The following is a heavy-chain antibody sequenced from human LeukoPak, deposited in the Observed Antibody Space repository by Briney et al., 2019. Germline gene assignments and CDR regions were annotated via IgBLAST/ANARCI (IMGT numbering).Heavy chain of an antibody. V-gene: IGHV1-18*01. CDR1: GYTFTSYG. CDR2: ISAYNGNT. J-gene: IGHJ6*02. D-gene: IGHD6-13*01. Sequence: GASVKVSCKASGYTFTSYGISWVRQAPGQGLEWMGWISAYNGNTNYAQKLQGRVTMTTDTSTSTAYMELRSLRSDDTAVYYCARHVPDSDSSSWYYYYGMDVWGQGTTVTVSS. CDR3: ARHVPDSDSSSWYYYYGMDV.